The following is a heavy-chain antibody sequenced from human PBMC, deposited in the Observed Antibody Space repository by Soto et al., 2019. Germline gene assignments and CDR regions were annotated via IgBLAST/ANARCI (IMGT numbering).Heavy chain of an antibody. Sequence: EVQLVESGGGLVQPGGSLRLSCAASGFTFSSYWMHWVRQAPGKELVWVSRLYTDGTRTSYADSVKGRFTISRDNAKNTLYLQMNSLRAEDTAVYYCARGAGGYYYMDVWGKGTTVTVSS. D-gene: IGHD3-10*01. CDR2: LYTDGTRT. J-gene: IGHJ6*03. CDR1: GFTFSSYW. CDR3: ARGAGGYYYMDV. V-gene: IGHV3-74*01.